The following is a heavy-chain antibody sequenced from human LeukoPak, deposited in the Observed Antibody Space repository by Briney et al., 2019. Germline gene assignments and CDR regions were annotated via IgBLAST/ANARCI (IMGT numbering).Heavy chain of an antibody. CDR1: GGTFISYA. CDR3: ARGRFGYCSSTSCYKGIYYYYYMDV. CDR2: IIPIFGTA. J-gene: IGHJ6*03. D-gene: IGHD2-2*02. Sequence: ASVKVSCKASGGTFISYAISWVRQAPGQGVEWMGGIIPIFGTANYAQKFQGRVTITADESTSTAYMELSSLRSEDTAVYYCARGRFGYCSSTSCYKGIYYYYYMDVWGKGTTVTISS. V-gene: IGHV1-69*13.